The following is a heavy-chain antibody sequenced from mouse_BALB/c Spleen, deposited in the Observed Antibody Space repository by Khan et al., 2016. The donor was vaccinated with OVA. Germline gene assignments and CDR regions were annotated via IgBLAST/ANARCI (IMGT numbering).Heavy chain of an antibody. D-gene: IGHD2-12*01. Sequence: EVQLQQSGPDLMKPGASLKISCKASGYSFTSYYIHWVMQSHGKSLEWIGYIDPFSGGTTYNQKFKGKATLNVDTSSSTSSIHISNLTSEDSAVYYGTRHCYVAWFTYWGQGTLVTVSA. J-gene: IGHJ3*01. V-gene: IGHV1S135*01. CDR1: GYSFTSYY. CDR2: IDPFSGGT. CDR3: TRHCYVAWFTY.